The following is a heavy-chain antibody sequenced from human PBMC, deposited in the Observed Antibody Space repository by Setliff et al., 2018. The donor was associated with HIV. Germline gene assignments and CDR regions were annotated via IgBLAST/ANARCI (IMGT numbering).Heavy chain of an antibody. CDR1: GGSFSGYY. CDR3: ARSRESSGYYRDYYYYLDV. D-gene: IGHD6-19*01. CDR2: IIHSGST. V-gene: IGHV4-34*12. J-gene: IGHJ6*03. Sequence: PSETLSLTCAVYGGSFSGYYWSWIRQPPGKGLEWIGEIIHSGSTNYNPSLKSRVTVSADTSKNQFSLKLSSVTAADTAVYYCARSRESSGYYRDYYYYLDVWGKGTTVTVSS.